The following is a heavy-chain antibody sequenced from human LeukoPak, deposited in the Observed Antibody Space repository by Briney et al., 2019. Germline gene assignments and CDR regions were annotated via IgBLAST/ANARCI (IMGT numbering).Heavy chain of an antibody. V-gene: IGHV3-30*04. J-gene: IGHJ4*02. CDR3: ARERLAVKGDLDY. CDR2: ISYDGSNK. D-gene: IGHD6-19*01. Sequence: GGSLRLSCAAPGFTFSSYAMHWVRQAPGKGLEWVAVISYDGSNKYYADSVKGRFTISRDNSKNTLYLQMNSLRAEDTAVYYCARERLAVKGDLDYWGQGTLVTVSS. CDR1: GFTFSSYA.